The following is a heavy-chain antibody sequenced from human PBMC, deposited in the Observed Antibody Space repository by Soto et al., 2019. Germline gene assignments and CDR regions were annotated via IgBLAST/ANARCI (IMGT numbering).Heavy chain of an antibody. Sequence: PSETLSLTCTVSGGSVGSGSFYWSWIRQPPGKGLEWIGHIHYTGSTKYNPSLKSRVTISVDTSQNQFSLKLTSVTTADTAVYYCARDGSDLDYWGQGTLVTVSS. D-gene: IGHD3-3*01. V-gene: IGHV4-61*01. CDR3: ARDGSDLDY. CDR2: IHYTGST. CDR1: GGSVGSGSFY. J-gene: IGHJ4*02.